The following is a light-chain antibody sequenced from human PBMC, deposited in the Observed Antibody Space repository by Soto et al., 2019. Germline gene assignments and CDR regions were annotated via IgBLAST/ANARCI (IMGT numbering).Light chain of an antibody. J-gene: IGKJ1*01. CDR1: QSVSSY. CDR2: DAS. V-gene: IGKV3-11*01. Sequence: SLVTKYPSTLALSPGERATLSGRASQSVSSYLAWYQQNPGPAPRLLMYDASNRATGIPARFSGGGSGTDFTLTISSLEPEDFVVYYCQQRSELPWTFGEGTKVDIK. CDR3: QQRSELPWT.